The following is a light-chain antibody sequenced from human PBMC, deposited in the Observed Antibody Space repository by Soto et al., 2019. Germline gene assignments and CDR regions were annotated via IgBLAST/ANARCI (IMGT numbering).Light chain of an antibody. V-gene: IGKV3-20*01. CDR2: AAS. CDR1: ETVATN. CDR3: HQYGSSPPT. Sequence: VMTQSPATLSVSPWERATLSCWASETVATNLAWYQQKPGQAPRLLISAASRRATGVPDRFSGSGSGTDFTLTISRLEPEDFAVYCCHQYGSSPPTFGGGTKVDIK. J-gene: IGKJ4*01.